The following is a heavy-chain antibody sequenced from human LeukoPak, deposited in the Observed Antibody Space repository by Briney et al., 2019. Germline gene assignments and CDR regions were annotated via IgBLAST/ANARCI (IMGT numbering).Heavy chain of an antibody. J-gene: IGHJ4*02. V-gene: IGHV4-34*01. CDR3: ARGGPPRYCSSTSCYRWNFDY. D-gene: IGHD2-2*02. CDR2: INHSGST. Sequence: PGGSLRLSCAASGFTFSSYAMSWVRQAPGKGLEWIGEINHSGSTNYNPSLKSRVTISVDTSKNQFSLKLSSVTAADTAVYYCARGGPPRYCSSTSCYRWNFDYWGQGTLVTVSS. CDR1: GFTFSSYA.